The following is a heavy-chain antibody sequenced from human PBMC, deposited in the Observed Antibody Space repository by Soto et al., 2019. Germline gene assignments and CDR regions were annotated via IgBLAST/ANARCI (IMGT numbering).Heavy chain of an antibody. CDR3: PKGTEMAYQWFDP. CDR1: GFTFSGYG. J-gene: IGHJ5*02. D-gene: IGHD3-16*01. CDR2: ISHDGSDR. Sequence: QVELVESGGGVVQPGRSLRLSCEASGFTFSGYGMHWVRQAPGKGLEWVAAISHDGSDRYYADSVKGRFTISRDNSKNTLYLQMNSLRSEDTAIYYCPKGTEMAYQWFDPWGQGTLVTVSS. V-gene: IGHV3-30*18.